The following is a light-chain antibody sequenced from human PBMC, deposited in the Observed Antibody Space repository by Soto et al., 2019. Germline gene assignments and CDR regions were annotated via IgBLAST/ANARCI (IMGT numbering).Light chain of an antibody. CDR1: SSDVGGYNY. CDR3: GSYAGSYPDD. Sequence: QSVLTQPRSVTWSPGQSVSISCTGTSSDVGGYNYVSWYQQHPGKAPKLMIYDVSKRPSGVPDRFSGSKSGNTASLTISGLQAEDEADYYCGSYAGSYPDDFTTGTKVTVL. CDR2: DVS. J-gene: IGLJ1*01. V-gene: IGLV2-11*01.